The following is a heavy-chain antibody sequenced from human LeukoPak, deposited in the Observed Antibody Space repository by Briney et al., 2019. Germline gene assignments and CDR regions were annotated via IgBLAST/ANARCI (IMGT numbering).Heavy chain of an antibody. CDR1: GFTFSSYE. D-gene: IGHD1-1*01. CDR2: ISSSGVTT. Sequence: GGPLRLSCAASGFTFSSYEMNWVRQAPGKGLEWVSYISSSGVTTYYADSVKGRFTISRDNSKNTLYLQMNTLRAEDTAVYYCASRSNNWYFDYWGQGTLVTVS. J-gene: IGHJ4*02. CDR3: ASRSNNWYFDY. V-gene: IGHV3-48*03.